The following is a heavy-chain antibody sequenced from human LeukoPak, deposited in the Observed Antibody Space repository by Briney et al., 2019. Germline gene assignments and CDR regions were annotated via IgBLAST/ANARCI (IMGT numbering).Heavy chain of an antibody. CDR2: IKTDGSST. V-gene: IGHV3-74*01. J-gene: IGHJ6*02. CDR1: GLTFSSYW. CDR3: ARAVPAAMPYYYYGIDV. D-gene: IGHD2-2*01. Sequence: GGSLRLSCAASGLTFSSYWMHWVRQAPGKGLVWVSGIKTDGSSTSYADSVKGRFTISRDNAKNSLYLQMNSLRAEDTAVYYCARAVPAAMPYYYYGIDVWGQGTTVTVSS.